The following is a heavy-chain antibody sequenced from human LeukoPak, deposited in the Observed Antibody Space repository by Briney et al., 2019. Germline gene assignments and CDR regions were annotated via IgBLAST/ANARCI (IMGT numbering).Heavy chain of an antibody. D-gene: IGHD6-19*01. Sequence: PGGSLRLSCAASGFTFSSYSMNWVRQAPGKGLEWVSSISSSSSYIYYADSVKGRFTISRDNAKNSLYLQMNSLRAEDTAVYYCARDPAWLNYMDVWGKGTTVTVSS. CDR2: ISSSSSYI. J-gene: IGHJ6*03. CDR3: ARDPAWLNYMDV. V-gene: IGHV3-21*01. CDR1: GFTFSSYS.